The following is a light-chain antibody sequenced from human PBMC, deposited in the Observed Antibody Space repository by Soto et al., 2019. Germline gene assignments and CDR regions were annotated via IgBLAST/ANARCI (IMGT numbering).Light chain of an antibody. J-gene: IGKJ3*01. CDR2: GAS. CDR1: QTISNY. CDR3: QQSYNVPFT. Sequence: DIQMTQSPASLAASLGDRITISCRASQTISNYLNWYHQKPGEAPKILIYGASTLQSGVPSSVSGSGSGTEFTLSISSQQPEDFGTYYCQQSYNVPFTFGPGTKVDVK. V-gene: IGKV1-39*01.